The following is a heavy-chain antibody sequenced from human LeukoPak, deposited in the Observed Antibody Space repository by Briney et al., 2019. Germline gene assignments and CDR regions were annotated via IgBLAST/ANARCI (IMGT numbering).Heavy chain of an antibody. D-gene: IGHD3-10*01. J-gene: IGHJ5*02. Sequence: SETLSLTCAVHGESFRGFYCTWIRQSPGKGLEWIGEINYDGNANYNPSLKTRITMSMDTSKNQFSLKMSSVTAADTAVYYCARGLVQLWVPGWFDPWGQGTLVTVSS. CDR1: GESFRGFY. CDR3: ARGLVQLWVPGWFDP. V-gene: IGHV4-34*01. CDR2: INYDGNA.